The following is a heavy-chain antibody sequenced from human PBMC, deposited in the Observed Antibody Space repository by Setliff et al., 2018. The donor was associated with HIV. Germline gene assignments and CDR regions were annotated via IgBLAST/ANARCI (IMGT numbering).Heavy chain of an antibody. V-gene: IGHV4-59*08. Sequence: SETLSLTCTVSGGSISSYYWTWVRQPPGEGLEWIGYIANNGDTNYNPSLKSRVSISLDTSNNQVNLDLHSVTAADTAVYYCARLRQWLAFFDSWGQGTLVTVSS. CDR3: ARLRQWLAFFDS. J-gene: IGHJ4*02. CDR2: IANNGDT. CDR1: GGSISSYY. D-gene: IGHD6-19*01.